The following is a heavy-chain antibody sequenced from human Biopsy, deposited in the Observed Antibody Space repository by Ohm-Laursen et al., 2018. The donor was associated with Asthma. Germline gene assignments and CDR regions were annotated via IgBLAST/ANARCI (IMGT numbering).Heavy chain of an antibody. V-gene: IGHV4-34*01. J-gene: IGHJ5*02. D-gene: IGHD2-2*01. CDR3: ARAGQCSSTSCYNPGWFDP. Sequence: SDTLSLTWAVYGGSFSGYYWSWIRQPPGKGLEWIGEINHSGSTNYNPSLKSRVTISVDTSKNQFSLKLSPVTAADTAVYYCARAGQCSSTSCYNPGWFDPWGQGTLVTVSS. CDR2: INHSGST. CDR1: GGSFSGYY.